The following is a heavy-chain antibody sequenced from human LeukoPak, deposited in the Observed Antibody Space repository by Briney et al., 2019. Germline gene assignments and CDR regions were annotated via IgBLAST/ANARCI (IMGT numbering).Heavy chain of an antibody. J-gene: IGHJ4*02. CDR2: ISDGSVST. CDR1: GFAFKNYA. V-gene: IGHV3-23*01. D-gene: IGHD4-23*01. Sequence: GGSLRLSCAASGFAFKNYAMSWVRQAPGKGLEWVSAISDGSVSTYYGDSVKGRFTISRDNSKNTLYLLMDSLRVEDTAVYYCARDARDGYGGNPFDYWGQGTLVTVSS. CDR3: ARDARDGYGGNPFDY.